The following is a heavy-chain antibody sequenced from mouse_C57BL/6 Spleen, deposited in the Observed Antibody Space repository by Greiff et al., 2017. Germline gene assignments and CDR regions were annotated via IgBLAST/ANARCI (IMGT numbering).Heavy chain of an antibody. CDR1: GYTFTSYW. V-gene: IGHV1-64*01. Sequence: QVQLQQPGAELVKPGASVKLSCKASGYTFTSYWMHWVKQRPGQGLEWIGMIHPNIGSTNYNEKFKSKATLTVDKSSSTAYMQLSSLTSEDSAVYDFARSYDYSFAYWGQGTLVTVSA. CDR2: IHPNIGST. J-gene: IGHJ3*01. CDR3: ARSYDYSFAY. D-gene: IGHD2-4*01.